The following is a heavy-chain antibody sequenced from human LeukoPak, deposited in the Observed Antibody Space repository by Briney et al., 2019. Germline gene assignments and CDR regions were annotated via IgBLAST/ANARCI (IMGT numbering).Heavy chain of an antibody. CDR2: ISAYNGNT. CDR1: GYTFTSYG. J-gene: IGHJ3*02. D-gene: IGHD2-8*01. Sequence: ASVKVSCKASGYTFTSYGISWVRLAPGQGVEWMGWISAYNGNTNYAQKLQGRVTMTTDTSTSTAYMELRSLRSDDTAVYYCARAPTRYCTNGVCYPGAFDIWGQGTMVTVSS. CDR3: ARAPTRYCTNGVCYPGAFDI. V-gene: IGHV1-18*01.